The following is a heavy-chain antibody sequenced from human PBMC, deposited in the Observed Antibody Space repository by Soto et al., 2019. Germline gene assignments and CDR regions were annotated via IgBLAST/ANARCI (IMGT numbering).Heavy chain of an antibody. CDR1: GFTVSSNY. CDR2: IYSGGST. D-gene: IGHD3-10*01. J-gene: IGHJ3*02. V-gene: IGHV3-66*01. Sequence: GGSLRLSCAASGFTVSSNYMSWVRQAPGKGLEWVSVIYSGGSTYYADSVKGRFTTSRDNSKNTLYLQMNSLRAEDTAVYYCARDDPASILYGSGSSGAFDIWGQGTMVTVSS. CDR3: ARDDPASILYGSGSSGAFDI.